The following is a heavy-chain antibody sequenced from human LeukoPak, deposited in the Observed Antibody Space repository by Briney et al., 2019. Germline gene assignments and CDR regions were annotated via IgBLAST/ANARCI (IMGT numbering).Heavy chain of an antibody. V-gene: IGHV1-8*01. CDR1: GYTFTSYD. CDR2: MNPNSGNT. CDR3: ARASGWYTADDYYYYYYMDV. D-gene: IGHD6-19*01. Sequence: GASVKVSCKASGYTFTSYDNNWVRQATGQGLEWMGWMNPNSGNTGYAQKFQGRVTMTRNTSISTAYMELSSLRSEDTAVYYCARASGWYTADDYYYYYYMDVWGKGTTVTVSS. J-gene: IGHJ6*03.